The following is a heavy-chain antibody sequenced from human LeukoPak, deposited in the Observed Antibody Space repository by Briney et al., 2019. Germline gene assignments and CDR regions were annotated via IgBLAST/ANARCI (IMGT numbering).Heavy chain of an antibody. CDR2: IGISSGPV. Sequence: GGSLRLSCAASGFTFANHAMNWVRQTPGGRLEWVSFIGISSGPVLYAESVKGRFTISRDNAKASVFLQMSSLRAEDTAVYYCARALGYTSSYSFDYWGQGALVTVSS. CDR1: GFTFANHA. V-gene: IGHV3-48*04. D-gene: IGHD2-2*01. CDR3: ARALGYTSSYSFDY. J-gene: IGHJ4*02.